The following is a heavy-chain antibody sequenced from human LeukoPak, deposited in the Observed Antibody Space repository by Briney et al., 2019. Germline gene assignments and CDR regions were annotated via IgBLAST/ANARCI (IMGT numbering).Heavy chain of an antibody. V-gene: IGHV1-2*06. Sequence: ASVMVSCKASGYTFTGYYMHWVRQAPGQGLEWMGRINPNSGGTNYAQKFQGRVTMTRDTSISTAYMELSRLRSDDTAVYYCARPPRGYCSGGSCYDYWGQGTLVTVSS. J-gene: IGHJ4*02. CDR1: GYTFTGYY. D-gene: IGHD2-15*01. CDR2: INPNSGGT. CDR3: ARPPRGYCSGGSCYDY.